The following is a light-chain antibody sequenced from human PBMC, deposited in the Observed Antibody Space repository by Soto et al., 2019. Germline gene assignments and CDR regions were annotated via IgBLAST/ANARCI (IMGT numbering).Light chain of an antibody. V-gene: IGKV1-5*03. CDR1: QSINSW. CDR2: KAS. CDR3: QQYNTYSRA. J-gene: IGKJ1*01. Sequence: DIQMTQSPSTLSASVGDIVTITCRASQSINSWLAWYQQKPGKAPNLLIYKASTLKSGVPSRFSGSGSGTEFTLTISSLQPDDFATYYCQQYNTYSRAFGQGTKVEIK.